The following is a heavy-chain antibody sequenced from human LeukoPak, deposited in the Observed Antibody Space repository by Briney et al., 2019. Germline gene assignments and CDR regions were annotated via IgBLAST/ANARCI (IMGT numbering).Heavy chain of an antibody. Sequence: SETLSLICAVYGGSFSGYYWRWLRQPPGKGLEWIGEINHSGSTNYNPSLKSRVTISVATSKNQFSLKLSSVTAADTAVYYCARPMVPQGAGAFDIWGQGTMVTVSS. CDR1: GGSFSGYY. CDR2: INHSGST. J-gene: IGHJ3*02. D-gene: IGHD6-19*01. V-gene: IGHV4-34*01. CDR3: ARPMVPQGAGAFDI.